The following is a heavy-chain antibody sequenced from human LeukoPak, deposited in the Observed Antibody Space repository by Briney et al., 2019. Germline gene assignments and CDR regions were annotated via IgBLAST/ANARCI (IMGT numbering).Heavy chain of an antibody. CDR3: ARDGDYVWGSYRYTDLDAFDI. CDR2: IIPIFGTA. J-gene: IGHJ3*02. D-gene: IGHD3-16*02. Sequence: SVKVSCKASGGTFSSYAISWVRQAPGQGLEWMGGIIPIFGTANYAQKFQGRVTITTDESTSTAYMELSSLRSEDTAVYYCARDGDYVWGSYRYTDLDAFDIWGQGIMVTVSS. V-gene: IGHV1-69*05. CDR1: GGTFSSYA.